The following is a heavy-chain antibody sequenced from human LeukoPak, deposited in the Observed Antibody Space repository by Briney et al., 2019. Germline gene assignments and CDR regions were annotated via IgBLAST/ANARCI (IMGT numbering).Heavy chain of an antibody. Sequence: SETLSLTCTVSGGSMSNYYWSWIRQAPGKGLEWIGYIYYSGNTNYNPSLKSRVTISIDTSNNQFSLKLCSVTAADTAVYYCARRDAFDVWGQGTMVTVSS. CDR3: ARRDAFDV. V-gene: IGHV4-59*01. J-gene: IGHJ3*01. CDR1: GGSMSNYY. CDR2: IYYSGNT.